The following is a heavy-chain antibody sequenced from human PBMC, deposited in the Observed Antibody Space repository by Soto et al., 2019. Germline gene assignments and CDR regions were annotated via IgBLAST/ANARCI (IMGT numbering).Heavy chain of an antibody. CDR3: ARDHLKLRFLEWLAPAASYYYGMDV. D-gene: IGHD3-3*01. J-gene: IGHJ6*02. V-gene: IGHV1-2*04. CDR1: GYTFTGYY. Sequence: VASVKVSCKASGYTFTGYYMHWVRQAPGQGLEWMGWINPNSGGTNYAQKFQGWVTMTRDTSISTAYMELSRLRSDDTAVYYCARDHLKLRFLEWLAPAASYYYGMDVWGQGTTVTVSS. CDR2: INPNSGGT.